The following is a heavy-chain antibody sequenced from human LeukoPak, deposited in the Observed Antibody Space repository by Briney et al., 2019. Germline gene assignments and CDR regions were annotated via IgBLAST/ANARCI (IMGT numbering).Heavy chain of an antibody. J-gene: IGHJ5*02. CDR1: GGSISSSNYY. V-gene: IGHV4-39*01. CDR3: ASDEGSSSSWNFNWFDP. Sequence: SETLSLTCTVSGGSISSSNYYWGWIRQPPGKGLEWIGSLYYSGSTSYNPSLKSRVTISVDTSKNQFSLKLSSVTAADTAVYYCASDEGSSSSWNFNWFDPWGQGTLVTVSS. CDR2: LYYSGST. D-gene: IGHD6-6*01.